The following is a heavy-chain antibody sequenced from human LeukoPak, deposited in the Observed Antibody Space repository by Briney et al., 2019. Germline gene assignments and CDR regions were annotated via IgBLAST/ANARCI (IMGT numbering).Heavy chain of an antibody. CDR2: IYSGGST. D-gene: IGHD6-13*01. Sequence: SGGSLRLSCAASGFTVSSNYMSWVRQAPGKGLEWVSVIYSGGSTYYADSVKGRFTISRDNSKNTLYLQMNSLRAEDTAVYYCARDLTVAAAGNDYWGQGTLVTVSS. V-gene: IGHV3-66*01. J-gene: IGHJ4*02. CDR1: GFTVSSNY. CDR3: ARDLTVAAAGNDY.